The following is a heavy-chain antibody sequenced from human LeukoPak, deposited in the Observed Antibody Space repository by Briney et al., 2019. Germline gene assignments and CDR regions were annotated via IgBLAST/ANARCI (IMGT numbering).Heavy chain of an antibody. Sequence: PGGSLRLSRAASGFTFSDYYMSWIRQAPGKGLEWVSYISSSGSTIYYADSVKGRFTISRDNAKNSLYLQMNSLRAEDTAVYYCATGILMYYDFWSGFFDYWGQGTLVTVSS. CDR1: GFTFSDYY. J-gene: IGHJ4*02. V-gene: IGHV3-11*04. CDR2: ISSSGSTI. D-gene: IGHD3-3*01. CDR3: ATGILMYYDFWSGFFDY.